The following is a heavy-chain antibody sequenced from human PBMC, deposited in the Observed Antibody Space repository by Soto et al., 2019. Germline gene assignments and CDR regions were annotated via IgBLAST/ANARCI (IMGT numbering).Heavy chain of an antibody. J-gene: IGHJ6*02. CDR1: GGTFSSYA. CDR2: IIPIFGTA. V-gene: IGHV1-69*06. Sequence: ASVKVSCKASGGTFSSYAISWVRQAPGQGLEWMGGIIPIFGTANYAQKFQGRVTITADKSTSTAYMELSSLRSEDTAVYYCTTDPSTTTLSYYYYGMDVWGQGTTVTVSS. D-gene: IGHD1-26*01. CDR3: TTDPSTTTLSYYYYGMDV.